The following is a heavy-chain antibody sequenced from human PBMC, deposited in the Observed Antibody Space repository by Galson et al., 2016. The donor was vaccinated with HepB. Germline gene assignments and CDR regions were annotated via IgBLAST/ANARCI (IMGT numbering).Heavy chain of an antibody. CDR3: AGNNDILTASSYDY. CDR2: IHYSGGT. V-gene: IGHV4-39*01. J-gene: IGHJ4*02. Sequence: ETLSLTCTVSGGSISSSSYYWGWIRQPPGKGLEWIGSIHYSGGTYYNPSLKSRVIISVDTSKNQFSLRLSSVTAADTAVYYCAGNNDILTASSYDYWGQVTLVTVSS. D-gene: IGHD3-9*01. CDR1: GGSISSSSYY.